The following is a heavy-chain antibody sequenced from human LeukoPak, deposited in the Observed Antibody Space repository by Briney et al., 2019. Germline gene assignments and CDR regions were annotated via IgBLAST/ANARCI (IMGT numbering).Heavy chain of an antibody. CDR2: MNPNSGNT. V-gene: IGHV1-8*01. CDR3: AKSKSLNPYGDYVIYYYYGMDV. D-gene: IGHD4-17*01. J-gene: IGHJ6*02. Sequence: GASVKVSCKASGYTFTSYDINWVRQATGQGLEWMGWMNPNSGNTGYAQKFQGRVTMTRNTSISTAYMELSSLRSEDTAVYYRAKSKSLNPYGDYVIYYYYGMDVWGQGTTVTVSS. CDR1: GYTFTSYD.